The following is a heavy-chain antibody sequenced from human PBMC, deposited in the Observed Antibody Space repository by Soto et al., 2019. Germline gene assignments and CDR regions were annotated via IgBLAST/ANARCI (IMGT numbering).Heavy chain of an antibody. J-gene: IGHJ6*02. Sequence: GESLKISCKGSGYSFTSYWIGWVRQMPGKGLEWMGIIYPGDSDTRYSPSFQGQVTIPADKSISTAYLQWGSLKASDTAMYYCARGYCSGGSCYSSYYYYGMDVWGQGTTVTVSS. V-gene: IGHV5-51*01. CDR1: GYSFTSYW. D-gene: IGHD2-15*01. CDR2: IYPGDSDT. CDR3: ARGYCSGGSCYSSYYYYGMDV.